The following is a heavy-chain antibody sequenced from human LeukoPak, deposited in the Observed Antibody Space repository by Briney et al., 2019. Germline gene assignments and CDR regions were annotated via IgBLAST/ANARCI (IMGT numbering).Heavy chain of an antibody. J-gene: IGHJ6*02. CDR2: ISSSSSTI. CDR3: AREFYYYGMDV. V-gene: IGHV3-48*04. Sequence: GGSLRLSCAASGFTFSSYSMNWVRQAPGKGLEWVSYISSSSSTIYYADSVKGRFTISRDNAKNSLYLQMNSLRAEDTAVYYCAREFYYYGMDVWGQGTTGTVSS. CDR1: GFTFSSYS.